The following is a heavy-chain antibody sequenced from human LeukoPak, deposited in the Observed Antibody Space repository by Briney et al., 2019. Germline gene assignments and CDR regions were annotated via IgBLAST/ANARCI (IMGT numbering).Heavy chain of an antibody. Sequence: SETLSLTCTVSGGSVSSGSYYWSWIRQPPGKGLEWIGYIYYSGSTNYNPSLKSRVTISVDTSKNQFSLKLSSVTAADTAVYYCARALGYCSGGSCYRHNWFDPWGQGTLVTVSS. CDR2: IYYSGST. CDR3: ARALGYCSGGSCYRHNWFDP. CDR1: GGSVSSGSYY. V-gene: IGHV4-61*01. J-gene: IGHJ5*02. D-gene: IGHD2-15*01.